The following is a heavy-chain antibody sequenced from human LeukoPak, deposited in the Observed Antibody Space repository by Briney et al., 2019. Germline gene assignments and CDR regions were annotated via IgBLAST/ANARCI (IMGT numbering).Heavy chain of an antibody. V-gene: IGHV4-59*01. Sequence: SETLSFTCTVSGGSLTSYYWSWIRQPPGKGLESIGYIYDSGTTNYNPSLKSRVTISVDTSKNQFSLKLTSVTAADTAVYFCARVTRYADWRDHYYMDVWGKGTTVIVSS. J-gene: IGHJ6*03. CDR3: ARVTRYADWRDHYYMDV. CDR2: IYDSGTT. CDR1: GGSLTSYY. D-gene: IGHD4-17*01.